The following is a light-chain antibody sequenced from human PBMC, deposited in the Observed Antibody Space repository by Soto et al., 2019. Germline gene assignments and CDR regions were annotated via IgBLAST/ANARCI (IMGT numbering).Light chain of an antibody. CDR2: EVS. CDR1: SSDVGGYNY. J-gene: IGLJ1*01. CDR3: SSYAGSNNLGV. Sequence: QAVVTQPPSASGSPGQSVTISCTGTSSDVGGYNYVSWYQQHPGKAPKLMIYEVSKRPSGVPDRFSGSKSGNTASLTVSGLQAEDEADYYCSSYAGSNNLGVFGTGTKVTDL. V-gene: IGLV2-8*01.